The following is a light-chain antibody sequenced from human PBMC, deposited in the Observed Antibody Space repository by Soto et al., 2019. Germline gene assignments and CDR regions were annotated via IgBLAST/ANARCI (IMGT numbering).Light chain of an antibody. J-gene: IGKJ4*01. CDR1: QGINDY. CDR2: AAS. V-gene: IGKV1-9*01. Sequence: DIQLTQSPSFLSASVGDRVTITCRASQGINDYLAWYQQKPGKAPKLLIYAASTLQSEVPSRFRGSESGTEFTLTISSLQPEDFATYYCQQFKTYPLTFGRGTKGEVK. CDR3: QQFKTYPLT.